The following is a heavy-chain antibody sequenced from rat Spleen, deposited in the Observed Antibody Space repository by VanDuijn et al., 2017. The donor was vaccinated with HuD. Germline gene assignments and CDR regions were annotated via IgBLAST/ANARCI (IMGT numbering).Heavy chain of an antibody. D-gene: IGHD1-9*01. V-gene: IGHV5-29*01. J-gene: IGHJ2*01. CDR1: GFTFNDYY. Sequence: EVQLVQSNGGLVQPGRSLKLSCAASGFTFNDYYMAWVRQAPTKGLEWVATISYGDSSGHSSTYYRDSVKGRFTISRANAKSTLNLQMDSLRSEDTATYYCARRHYGYTDYFDYWGQGVMVTVSS. CDR3: ARRHYGYTDYFDY. CDR2: ISYGDSSGHSST.